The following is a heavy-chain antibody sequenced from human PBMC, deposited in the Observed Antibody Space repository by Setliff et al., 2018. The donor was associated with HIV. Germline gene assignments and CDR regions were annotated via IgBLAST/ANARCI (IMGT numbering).Heavy chain of an antibody. CDR2: ISYNSGGI. CDR1: GFIFNNYA. V-gene: IGHV3-9*01. D-gene: IGHD1-1*01. J-gene: IGHJ4*02. Sequence: GGSLRLSCAGSGFIFNNYAMYWVRQAPGKGLEWVSSISYNSGGIDYADFVKGRFTISRGNTKNSLYLQINSLSAEDTAVYYCAREAYRLPWIDNWGQGTLVTVSS. CDR3: AREAYRLPWIDN.